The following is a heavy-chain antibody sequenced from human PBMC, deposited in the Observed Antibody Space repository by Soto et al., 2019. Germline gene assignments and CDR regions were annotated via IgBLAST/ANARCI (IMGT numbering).Heavy chain of an antibody. CDR2: ISYDGSNK. CDR3: ARDLGQVVPRGPGY. D-gene: IGHD2-15*01. Sequence: GGSLRLSCAASGFTFSSYAMHWVRQAPGKGLEWVAVISYDGSNKYYADSVKGRFTISRDNSKNTLYLQMNSLRAEDTAVYYCARDLGQVVPRGPGYWGQGTLVTVSS. V-gene: IGHV3-30-3*01. J-gene: IGHJ4*02. CDR1: GFTFSSYA.